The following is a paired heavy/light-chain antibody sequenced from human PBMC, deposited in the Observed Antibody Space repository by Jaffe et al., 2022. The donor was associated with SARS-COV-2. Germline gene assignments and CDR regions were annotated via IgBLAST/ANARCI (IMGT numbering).Heavy chain of an antibody. J-gene: IGHJ6*03. CDR2: INPDGSGK. CDR1: GFTFSDYW. CDR3: AKYSDYCMDV. Sequence: EVQLVDSGGGLVQPGGSLRLSCAASGFTFSDYWMSWVRQAPGKGLEWVANINPDGSGKYCVDSVKGRFTISRDNAKSSLYLQMNSLRADDTAVYYCAKYSDYCMDVWGKGTTVTVSS. V-gene: IGHV3-7*01.
Light chain of an antibody. V-gene: IGLV1-40*01. J-gene: IGLJ2*01. Sequence: QSVLTQPPSVSGAPGQSVTISCTGSSSNIGAAFAVHWYQQLPGTAPKLLIYDNNNRPSGVPERFSGSKSGTSGSLAISGLQAEDEADYYCQSYDSSLSGSVFGGGTKLTVL. CDR3: QSYDSSLSGSV. CDR2: DNN. CDR1: SSNIGAAFA.